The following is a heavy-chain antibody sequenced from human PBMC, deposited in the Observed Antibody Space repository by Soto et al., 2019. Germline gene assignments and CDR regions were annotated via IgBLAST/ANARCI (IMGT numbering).Heavy chain of an antibody. CDR3: ARANTVTTDFDY. CDR2: INPNSGGT. D-gene: IGHD4-17*01. Sequence: ASVKVSCKASGYAFTGYYMHWVRQAPGQGLEWMGWINPNSGGTYYAQKFQGWVTMTRDTSLSTAYMELSRLRSDDTAVYYCARANTVTTDFDYWGQGTLVTVSS. CDR1: GYAFTGYY. J-gene: IGHJ4*02. V-gene: IGHV1-2*04.